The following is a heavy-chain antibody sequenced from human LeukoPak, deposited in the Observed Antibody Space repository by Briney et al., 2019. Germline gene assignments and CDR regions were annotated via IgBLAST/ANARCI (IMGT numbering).Heavy chain of an antibody. CDR3: ATSSGYFFDY. J-gene: IGHJ4*02. V-gene: IGHV4-59*08. D-gene: IGHD3-22*01. Sequence: SETLSLTCTVSGGSISSYYWSWIRQPPGKGLEWIGYIYYSGSTNYNPSLKSRVTISVDTSKNQFSLKLSSVTAADTAVYYCATSSGYFFDYWGQGTLVTVSS. CDR2: IYYSGST. CDR1: GGSISSYY.